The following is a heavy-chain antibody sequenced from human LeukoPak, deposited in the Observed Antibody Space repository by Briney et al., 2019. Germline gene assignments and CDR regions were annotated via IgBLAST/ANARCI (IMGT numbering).Heavy chain of an antibody. J-gene: IGHJ4*02. CDR1: GYTFTSYG. Sequence: GASVKVSCKASGYTFTSYGISWVRQAPGRGLEWMGWISAYNGNTNYAQKLQGRVTMTTDTSTSTAYMELRSLRSDDTAVYYCARDGPLMMVGEFDYWGQGTLVTVSS. V-gene: IGHV1-18*01. D-gene: IGHD3-22*01. CDR2: ISAYNGNT. CDR3: ARDGPLMMVGEFDY.